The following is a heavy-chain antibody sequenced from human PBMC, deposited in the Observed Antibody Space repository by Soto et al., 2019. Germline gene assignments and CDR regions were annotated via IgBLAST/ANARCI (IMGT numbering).Heavy chain of an antibody. CDR2: ISYDGSNK. CDR1: GFTFSSYG. Sequence: QVQLVESGGGVVQPGRSLRLSCAASGFTFSSYGMHWVRQAPGKGLEWVAVISYDGSNKYYADSVKGRFTISRDNSNNTLYLQMNSLRAEDTAVYYCAKAPYSSGWSLYYYGMDVWGQGTTVTVSS. CDR3: AKAPYSSGWSLYYYGMDV. V-gene: IGHV3-30*18. J-gene: IGHJ6*02. D-gene: IGHD6-19*01.